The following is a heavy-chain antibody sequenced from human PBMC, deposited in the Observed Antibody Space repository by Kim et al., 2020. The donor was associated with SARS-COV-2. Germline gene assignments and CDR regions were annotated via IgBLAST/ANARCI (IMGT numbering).Heavy chain of an antibody. J-gene: IGHJ6*03. D-gene: IGHD6-19*01. Sequence: ASVKVSCKASGYTFTSYDINWVRQATGQGLEWMGWMNPNSGNTGYAQKFQGRVTMTRNTSISTAYMELSSLRSEDTAVYYCARAISSDWELYYYYYYMDVWGKGTTVTVSS. CDR2: MNPNSGNT. CDR3: ARAISSDWELYYYYYYMDV. V-gene: IGHV1-8*01. CDR1: GYTFTSYD.